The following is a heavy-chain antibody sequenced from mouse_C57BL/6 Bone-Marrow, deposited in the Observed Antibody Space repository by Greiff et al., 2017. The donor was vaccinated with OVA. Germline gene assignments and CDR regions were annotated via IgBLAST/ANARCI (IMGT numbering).Heavy chain of an antibody. CDR3: ARDSSGYVAYY. CDR1: GYSFTGYY. J-gene: IGHJ2*01. Sequence: VQLQQSGPELVKPGASVKISCKASGYSFTGYYMNWVKQSPEKSLEWIGEINPSTGGTTYNQKFKAKATLTVDKSSSTAYMQLKSLTSDDSAVYYCARDSSGYVAYYWGQGTTLTVSS. CDR2: INPSTGGT. D-gene: IGHD3-2*02. V-gene: IGHV1-42*01.